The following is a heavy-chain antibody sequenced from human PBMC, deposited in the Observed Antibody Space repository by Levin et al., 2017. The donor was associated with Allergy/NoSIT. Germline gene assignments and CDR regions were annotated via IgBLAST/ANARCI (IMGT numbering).Heavy chain of an antibody. CDR1: GFTFSSYA. Sequence: PGGSLRLSCAASGFTFSSYAMSWVRQAPGKGLEWVSAISGSGGSTYYADSVKGRFTISRDNSKNTLYLQMNSLRAEDTAVYYCAKDGLGYCSSTSCYAEYWGQGTLVTVSS. CDR3: AKDGLGYCSSTSCYAEY. CDR2: ISGSGGST. J-gene: IGHJ4*02. D-gene: IGHD2-2*01. V-gene: IGHV3-23*01.